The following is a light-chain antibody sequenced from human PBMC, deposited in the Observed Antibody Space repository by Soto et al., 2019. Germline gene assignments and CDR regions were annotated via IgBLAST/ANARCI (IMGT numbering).Light chain of an antibody. CDR3: QQYDSSPLT. Sequence: EIVLTQSPGTLSLSPGERATLSCRASQSVSSSYLAWYQQKPGQAPRLLIYGASSGATGIPDRFSGSGSGTDFTLTISRLEPEDFAVYYCQQYDSSPLTFGGGTKVEIK. J-gene: IGKJ4*01. V-gene: IGKV3-20*01. CDR1: QSVSSSY. CDR2: GAS.